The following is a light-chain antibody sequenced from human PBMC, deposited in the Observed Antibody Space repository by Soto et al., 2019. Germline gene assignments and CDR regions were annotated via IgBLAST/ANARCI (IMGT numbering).Light chain of an antibody. V-gene: IGLV2-8*01. CDR2: EVN. J-gene: IGLJ1*01. CDR3: SSYAGSNWYV. CDR1: NSDVGGYNY. Sequence: QSALTQPPSASGSPGQSVTISCTGTNSDVGGYNYVSWYQQYPGKAPKLIIYEVNERPSGVPDRFSGSKSGNTASLTVSGLQTADEADYYCSSYAGSNWYVFGTGTMLTVL.